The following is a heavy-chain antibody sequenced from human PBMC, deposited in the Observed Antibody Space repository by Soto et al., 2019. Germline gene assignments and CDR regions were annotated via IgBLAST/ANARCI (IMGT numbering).Heavy chain of an antibody. CDR3: AKSGYYDSSGPLDY. Sequence: GGSLRLSCAASGFTFDDYAMHWVRQAPGKGLEWVSGISWNSGSIGYADSVKGRFTISRDNAKNSLYLQMNSLRAEDTALYYCAKSGYYDSSGPLDYWGQGTLVTVSS. V-gene: IGHV3-9*01. CDR1: GFTFDDYA. D-gene: IGHD3-22*01. CDR2: ISWNSGSI. J-gene: IGHJ4*02.